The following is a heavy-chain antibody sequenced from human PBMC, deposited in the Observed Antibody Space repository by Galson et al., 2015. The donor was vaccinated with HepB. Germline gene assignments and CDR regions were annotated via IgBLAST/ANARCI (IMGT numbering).Heavy chain of an antibody. J-gene: IGHJ3*02. V-gene: IGHV3-13*01. CDR2: IGTAGDT. CDR1: GFTFSSYD. D-gene: IGHD2-21*01. CDR3: ARSELAYCGGDCYSGYAFDI. Sequence: SLRLSCAASGFTFSSYDMHWVRQATGKGLEWVSAIGTAGDTYYPGSVKGRFTISRENAKNSLYLQMNSLRAGDTAVYYCARSELAYCGGDCYSGYAFDIWGQGTMVTVSS.